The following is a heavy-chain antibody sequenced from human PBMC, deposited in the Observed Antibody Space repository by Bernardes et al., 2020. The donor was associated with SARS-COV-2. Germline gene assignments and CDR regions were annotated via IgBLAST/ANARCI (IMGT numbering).Heavy chain of an antibody. CDR1: GYTFTDYY. CDR3: ARDFGGDSSSYYYGMDV. J-gene: IGHJ6*02. CDR2: INPNSGGT. V-gene: IGHV1-2*04. Sequence: ASVKVSCKASGYTFTDYYMHWVRQAPGQGLEWMGWINPNSGGTNYAQKFQGWVTMTRDTSISTAYMELSRLRSDDTAVYYCARDFGGDSSSYYYGMDVWSQGTTVTVSS. D-gene: IGHD6-6*01.